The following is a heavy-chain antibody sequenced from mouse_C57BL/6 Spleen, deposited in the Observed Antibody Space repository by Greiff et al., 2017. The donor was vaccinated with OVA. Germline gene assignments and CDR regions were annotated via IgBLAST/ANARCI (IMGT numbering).Heavy chain of an antibody. Sequence: VQLVESGPGLVQPSQSLSITCTVSGFSLTSYGVHWVRQSPGKGLEWLGVIWSGGSTDYNAAFISRLSISKDNSKSQVFFKMNSLQADDTAIYYCASYYGSSYGYYAMDYWGQGTSVTVSS. V-gene: IGHV2-2*01. CDR1: GFSLTSYG. D-gene: IGHD1-1*01. CDR3: ASYYGSSYGYYAMDY. J-gene: IGHJ4*01. CDR2: IWSGGST.